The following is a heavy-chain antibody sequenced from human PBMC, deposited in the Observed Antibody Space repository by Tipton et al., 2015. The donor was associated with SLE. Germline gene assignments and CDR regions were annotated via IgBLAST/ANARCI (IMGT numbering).Heavy chain of an antibody. CDR3: AREGGYGSGTQYYGMDV. Sequence: SLRLSCAASGFTFSSYWMSWVRQAPGKGLEWVANIKQDGSEKYYVDSVKGRFTISRDNAKNSLHLQMNSLRAEDTAVYYCAREGGYGSGTQYYGMDVWGQGTTVTVSS. J-gene: IGHJ6*02. D-gene: IGHD3-10*01. V-gene: IGHV3-7*01. CDR2: IKQDGSEK. CDR1: GFTFSSYW.